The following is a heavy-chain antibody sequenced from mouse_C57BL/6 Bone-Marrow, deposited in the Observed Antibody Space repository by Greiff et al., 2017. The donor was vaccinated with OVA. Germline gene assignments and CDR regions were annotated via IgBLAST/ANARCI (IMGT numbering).Heavy chain of an antibody. J-gene: IGHJ3*01. CDR2: ISSGSSTI. V-gene: IGHV5-17*01. CDR1: GFTFSDYG. D-gene: IGHD1-1*01. Sequence: EVKLQESGGGLVKPGGSLKLSCAASGFTFSDYGMHWVRQAPEKGLEWVAYISSGSSTIYYADTVKGRFTISRDNAKNTLFLQMTSLRSEDTAMYYCARDDGSSYWFAYWGQGTLVTVSA. CDR3: ARDDGSSYWFAY.